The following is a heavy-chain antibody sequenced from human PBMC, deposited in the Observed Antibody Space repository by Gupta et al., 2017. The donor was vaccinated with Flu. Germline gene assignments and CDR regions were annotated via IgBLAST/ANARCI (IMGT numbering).Heavy chain of an antibody. CDR2: IKSKTEGGTT. V-gene: IGHV3-15*01. D-gene: IGHD1-26*01. CDR3: TSGSYAGA. J-gene: IGHJ5*02. Sequence: GFTFSNAWMSWVRQAPGKGLEWVGRIKSKTEGGTTDYAAPVKGRFTISRDDSKNTLYMKMNSLKTEDTAVDYCTSGSYAGAWGQGTLVTVSS. CDR1: GFTFSNAW.